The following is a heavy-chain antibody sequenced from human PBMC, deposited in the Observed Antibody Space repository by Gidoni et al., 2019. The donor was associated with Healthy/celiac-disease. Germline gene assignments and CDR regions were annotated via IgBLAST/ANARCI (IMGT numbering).Heavy chain of an antibody. CDR2: IYTSGST. D-gene: IGHD3-3*01. V-gene: IGHV4-61*02. J-gene: IGHJ3*02. CDR1: GGSISSGSYY. Sequence: QVQLQESGPGLVKPSQTLSLTCTVSGGSISSGSYYWSWIRQPAGKGLEWIGRIYTSGSTNYNPSLKSRVTISVDTSKNQFSLKLSSVTAADTAVYYCARAPPRITIFGVVNDAFDIWGQGTMVTVSS. CDR3: ARAPPRITIFGVVNDAFDI.